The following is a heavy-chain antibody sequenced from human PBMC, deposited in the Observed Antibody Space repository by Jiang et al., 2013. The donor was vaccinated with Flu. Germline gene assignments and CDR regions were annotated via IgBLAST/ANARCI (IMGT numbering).Heavy chain of an antibody. Sequence: VQLVESGGGVVQPWKSLRLSCAASGFSFSSYAMHWVRQAPGKGLEWVSMISYDETYTDYSDSARGRFTISRDNSKNSVFLLMNSLRTEDTAVYFCARNRESTSGPDALDLWGQGTKVTV. V-gene: IGHV3-33*05. D-gene: IGHD1-14*01. CDR2: ISYDETYT. CDR3: ARNRESTSGPDALDL. J-gene: IGHJ3*01. CDR1: GFSFSSYA.